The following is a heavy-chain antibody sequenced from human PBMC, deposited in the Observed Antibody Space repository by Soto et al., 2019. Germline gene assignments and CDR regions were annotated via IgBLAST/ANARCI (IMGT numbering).Heavy chain of an antibody. CDR1: GDSISSGDYF. J-gene: IGHJ5*01. Sequence: QVQLQESGPGLVNPSQTLSLTCTVSGDSISSGDYFWSWIRQPPGKGLEWIGYIYRGGSTYNNPSLISRVTISADTSRNQFSLILTPATAAEPAIYYWARGVVFPPTTPIRGCFDPWGQGPLVPVSS. CDR2: IYRGGST. CDR3: ARGVVFPPTTPIRGCFDP. V-gene: IGHV4-30-4*01. D-gene: IGHD1-26*01.